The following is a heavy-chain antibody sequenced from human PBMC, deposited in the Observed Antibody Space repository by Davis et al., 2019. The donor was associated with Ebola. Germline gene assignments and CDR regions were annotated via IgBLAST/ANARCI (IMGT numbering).Heavy chain of an antibody. CDR2: ISSGSFTI. J-gene: IGHJ4*02. D-gene: IGHD2-8*01. CDR1: GFTFSSYS. Sequence: PGGSLRLSCAASGFTFSSYSMNWVRQAPGKGLEWVASISSGSFTIHYADSVKGRFTISRDNAKNSLFLKMNSLEDEDTAVDYCAKWSIQGQWGQGTVVTVSS. CDR3: AKWSIQGQ. V-gene: IGHV3-48*02.